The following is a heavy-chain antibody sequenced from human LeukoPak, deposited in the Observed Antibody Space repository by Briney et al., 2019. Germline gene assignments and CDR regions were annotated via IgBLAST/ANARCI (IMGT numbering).Heavy chain of an antibody. V-gene: IGHV2-70*11. Sequence: RESGPALAKPTQTLTLTCTFSGFSLSTSGMCVSWIRQPPGKALEWLARIDWDDDKYYSTSLKTRLTISKDTSKNQVVHTMTNMDPVDTVTYYCARIRAGYCSSTSCYVEAFDPWGQGTLVTVSS. CDR2: IDWDDDK. D-gene: IGHD2-2*01. J-gene: IGHJ5*02. CDR1: GFSLSTSGMC. CDR3: ARIRAGYCSSTSCYVEAFDP.